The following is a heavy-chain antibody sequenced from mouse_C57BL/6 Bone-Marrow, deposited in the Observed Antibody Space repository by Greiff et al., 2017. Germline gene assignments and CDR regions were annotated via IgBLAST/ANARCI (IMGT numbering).Heavy chain of an antibody. CDR1: GYTFTNYW. CDR3: ARGGQLRLPYAMDY. Sequence: QVQLQQSGAELVRPGTSVKMSCKASGYTFTNYWIGWAKQRPGHGLEWIGDIYPGGGYTNYNEKFKGKATLTADKSSSTAYMQFSSLTSEDSAIYYCARGGQLRLPYAMDYWGQGTSVTVSS. CDR2: IYPGGGYT. V-gene: IGHV1-63*01. J-gene: IGHJ4*01. D-gene: IGHD3-2*02.